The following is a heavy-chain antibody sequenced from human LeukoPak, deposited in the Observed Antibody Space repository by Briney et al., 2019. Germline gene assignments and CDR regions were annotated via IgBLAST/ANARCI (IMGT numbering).Heavy chain of an antibody. D-gene: IGHD6-13*01. CDR2: IKSKTDGGTT. CDR3: TTTYSSPGAFDI. Sequence: GGSLRLSCAASGFTFSNAWMSWVRQAPGKGLEWVGRIKSKTDGGTTDYAAPVKGRFTISRDDSKNTLYLQVNSLKTEDTAVYYCTTTYSSPGAFDIWGQGTMVTVSS. CDR1: GFTFSNAW. J-gene: IGHJ3*02. V-gene: IGHV3-15*01.